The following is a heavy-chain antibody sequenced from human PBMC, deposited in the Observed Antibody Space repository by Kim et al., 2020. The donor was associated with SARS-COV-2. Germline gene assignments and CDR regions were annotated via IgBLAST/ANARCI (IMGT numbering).Heavy chain of an antibody. CDR3: ARTRITMIVVVTHFDY. D-gene: IGHD3-22*01. Sequence: SLRSRVTISVDTSKNQFALKLSPVTAADTAVYYCARTRITMIVVVTHFDYWGQGTLVTVSS. J-gene: IGHJ4*02. V-gene: IGHV4-31*02.